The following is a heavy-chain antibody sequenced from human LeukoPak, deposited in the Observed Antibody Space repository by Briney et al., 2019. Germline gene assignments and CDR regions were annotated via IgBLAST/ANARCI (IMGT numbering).Heavy chain of an antibody. J-gene: IGHJ6*02. V-gene: IGHV1-46*01. CDR1: GYIFTSYY. CDR3: ARRAGDYYYYGMDV. D-gene: IGHD3-10*01. Sequence: GASVKVSCKASGYIFTSYYMHWVRQAPGQGLEWMGIINPSGGGASYAQKFQDRLTMTRDTSATTVYMELSSLTSEDTAVYYCARRAGDYYYYGMDVWGQGTTVTVSS. CDR2: INPSGGGA.